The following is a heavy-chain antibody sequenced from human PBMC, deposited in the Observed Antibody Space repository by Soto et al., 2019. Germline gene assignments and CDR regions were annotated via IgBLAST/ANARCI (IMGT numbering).Heavy chain of an antibody. J-gene: IGHJ6*03. D-gene: IGHD4-17*01. Sequence: GASVKVSCKASGYTFTSYGISWVRQAPGQGLEWMGWISAYNGNTNYAQKLQGRVTMTTDTSTSTAYMELRSLRSDDTAVYYCARVSYGESTEYYYYYYMDVWGKGTTVTVSS. CDR2: ISAYNGNT. CDR1: GYTFTSYG. V-gene: IGHV1-18*01. CDR3: ARVSYGESTEYYYYYYMDV.